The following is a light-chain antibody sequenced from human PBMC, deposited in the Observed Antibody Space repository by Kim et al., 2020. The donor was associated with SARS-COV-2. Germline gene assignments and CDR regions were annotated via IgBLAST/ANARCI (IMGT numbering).Light chain of an antibody. CDR3: GTWDSSLSAV. CDR1: SSNIGNNY. Sequence: QSVLTQPPSVSAAPGQKVTISCSGSSSNIGNNYVSWYQQLPGTAPKLLIYDNNKRPSGIPDRFSGSKSGTSATLGITGLQTRDEADYYCGTWDSSLSAVFGGGTQLTVL. V-gene: IGLV1-51*01. CDR2: DNN. J-gene: IGLJ3*02.